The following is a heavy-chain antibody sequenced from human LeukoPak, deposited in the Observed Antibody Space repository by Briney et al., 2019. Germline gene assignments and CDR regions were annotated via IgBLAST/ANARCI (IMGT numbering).Heavy chain of an antibody. Sequence: GGSLRLSCAASGFIFSNYGMHWVRQAPGKGLEWVAFIRYDGSNQYYADSVRGRFTISRDNSKNTLYLQMNSLRAEDTAVYYCARGDYYDSSGYYPSGFNYFDYWGQGTLVTVSS. D-gene: IGHD3-22*01. CDR3: ARGDYYDSSGYYPSGFNYFDY. V-gene: IGHV3-30*02. CDR1: GFIFSNYG. J-gene: IGHJ4*02. CDR2: IRYDGSNQ.